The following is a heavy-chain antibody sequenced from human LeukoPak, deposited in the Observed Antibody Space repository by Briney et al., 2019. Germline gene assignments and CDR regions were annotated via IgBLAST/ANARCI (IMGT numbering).Heavy chain of an antibody. D-gene: IGHD1-7*01. V-gene: IGHV4-39*02. Sequence: SETLSLTCTVSGGSISSSSNYWGWIRQPPGKGLEWIAGIFYNRGTDYSSSPRSRLTISLDTSKNHFSLKVTSVTAADTAIYYCVRYTVGTMYDYWGQGTLVTVSS. J-gene: IGHJ4*02. CDR1: GGSISSSSNY. CDR2: IFYNRGT. CDR3: VRYTVGTMYDY.